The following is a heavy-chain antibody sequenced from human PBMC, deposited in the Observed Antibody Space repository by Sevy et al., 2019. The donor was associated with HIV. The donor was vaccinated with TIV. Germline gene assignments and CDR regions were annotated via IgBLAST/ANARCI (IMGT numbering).Heavy chain of an antibody. J-gene: IGHJ4*02. CDR3: ARGLVGATRDY. CDR2: ISSSSSYT. D-gene: IGHD1-26*01. Sequence: GGSLRLSCAASGFTFSDYYMSWIRQAPGKGLEWVSYISSSSSYTNYADSVKGRFTISRDNAKNSLYLQMNSLRAEDTAVYYRARGLVGATRDYWGQGTLVTVSS. V-gene: IGHV3-11*06. CDR1: GFTFSDYY.